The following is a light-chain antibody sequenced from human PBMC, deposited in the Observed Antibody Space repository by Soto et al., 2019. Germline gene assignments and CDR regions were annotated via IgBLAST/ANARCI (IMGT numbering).Light chain of an antibody. V-gene: IGLV1-44*01. J-gene: IGLJ1*01. Sequence: QSVLTQPPSASGTPGQRVTISCSGSSSNIGPNTVNWYQQLPGTAPKLLIYSNDQRPSGVPARFSGSKSGTSASLAISGLQSEDEADYYCAAWDDSLNGPYVFGTGTKATVL. CDR3: AAWDDSLNGPYV. CDR2: SND. CDR1: SSNIGPNT.